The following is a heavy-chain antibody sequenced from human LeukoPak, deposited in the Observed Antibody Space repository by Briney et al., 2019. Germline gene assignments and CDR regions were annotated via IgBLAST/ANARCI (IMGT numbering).Heavy chain of an antibody. V-gene: IGHV3-11*01. J-gene: IGHJ4*02. CDR2: ISRSGNTI. Sequence: GGSLKLSCAASGFXFSDSAIHWVRQAPGKGLEWVSYISRSGNTIYYADSVKGRFSISSDNAKNSLYLQMNSLRAEDTAVYYCANRWVSMTQVDYWGQGTLVTVSS. D-gene: IGHD2/OR15-2a*01. CDR1: GFXFSDSA. CDR3: ANRWVSMTQVDY.